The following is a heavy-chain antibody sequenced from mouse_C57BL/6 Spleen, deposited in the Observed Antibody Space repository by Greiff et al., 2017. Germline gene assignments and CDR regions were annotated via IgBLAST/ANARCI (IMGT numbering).Heavy chain of an antibody. J-gene: IGHJ3*01. CDR2: IRNKANGYTT. CDR3: ARSLGTTVVGGAY. CDR1: GFTFTDYY. Sequence: EVKLVESGGGLVQPGGSLSLSCAASGFTFTDYYMSWVRQPPGKALEWLGFIRNKANGYTTEYSASVKGRFTISRDNSQSILYLQMNALRAEDSATYYCARSLGTTVVGGAYWGQGTLVTVSA. D-gene: IGHD1-1*01. V-gene: IGHV7-3*01.